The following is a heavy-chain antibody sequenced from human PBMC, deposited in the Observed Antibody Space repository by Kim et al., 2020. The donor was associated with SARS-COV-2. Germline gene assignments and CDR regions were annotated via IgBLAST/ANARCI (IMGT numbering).Heavy chain of an antibody. Sequence: GGSLRLSCAASGFTLSTYAMNWVRQAPGRGLEWVSAISGSGRSVDYADSVKGRFTISRDSSRNTLYLQLNSLSAEDTAVYYCAKAIKLWFGDFQYFDYYGMDVWGQGTTVTVSS. CDR1: GFTLSTYA. CDR2: ISGSGRSV. V-gene: IGHV3-23*01. CDR3: AKAIKLWFGDFQYFDYYGMDV. J-gene: IGHJ6*02. D-gene: IGHD3-10*01.